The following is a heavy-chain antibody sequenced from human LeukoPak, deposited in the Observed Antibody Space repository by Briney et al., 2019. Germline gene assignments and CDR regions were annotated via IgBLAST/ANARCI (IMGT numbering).Heavy chain of an antibody. V-gene: IGHV3-23*01. CDR2: VSGSGVSR. J-gene: IGHJ4*02. CDR1: GFTVSSNY. Sequence: GGSLRLSCAASGFTVSSNYMNWVRQAPGKGLEWVSGVSGSGVSRDYADSVKGRFTISRDNSKNTALLQMDSLRAEDTAIYYCTKRSGVYSDNSGVFDYWGQGALVTVSS. CDR3: TKRSGVYSDNSGVFDY. D-gene: IGHD4-11*01.